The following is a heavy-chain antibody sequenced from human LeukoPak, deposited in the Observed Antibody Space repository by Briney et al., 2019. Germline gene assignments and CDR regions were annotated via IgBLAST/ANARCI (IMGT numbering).Heavy chain of an antibody. CDR3: ARQRHVVVTAILRRLNWFDP. V-gene: IGHV4-39*01. J-gene: IGHJ5*02. Sequence: KPSKTLSLTCTVSGGSISSYSYYWGWIRQPPGKGLEWIGEINHSGSTNYNPSLKSRVTISVDTSKNQFSLKLSSVTAADTAVYYCARQRHVVVTAILRRLNWFDPWGQGTLVTVSS. CDR2: INHSGST. D-gene: IGHD2-21*02. CDR1: GGSISSYSYY.